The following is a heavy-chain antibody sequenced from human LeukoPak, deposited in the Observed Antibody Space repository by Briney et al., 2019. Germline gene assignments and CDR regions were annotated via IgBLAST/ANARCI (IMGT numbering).Heavy chain of an antibody. J-gene: IGHJ5*02. Sequence: SVKVSCKASGGTFSSYAISWVRQAPGQGLEWMEGIIPIFGTANYAQKFQGRVTITTDESTSTAYMELSSLRSEDTAVYYCASSFSNGVRLLNWFDPWGQGTLVTVSS. V-gene: IGHV1-69*05. CDR1: GGTFSSYA. CDR2: IIPIFGTA. D-gene: IGHD4-11*01. CDR3: ASSFSNGVRLLNWFDP.